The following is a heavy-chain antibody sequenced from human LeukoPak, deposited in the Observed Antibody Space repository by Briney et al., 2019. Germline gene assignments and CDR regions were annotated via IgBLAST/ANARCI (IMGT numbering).Heavy chain of an antibody. CDR2: IWYDGSNK. CDR1: GFTFSSYG. CDR3: AKGAGSYYYDSSGSRFDY. V-gene: IGHV3-33*06. J-gene: IGHJ4*02. D-gene: IGHD3-22*01. Sequence: PGGSLRLSCAASGFTFSSYGMHWVRQAPGKGLEWVAVIWYDGSNKYYADSVKGRFTISRDNSKNTLYLQMNSLRAEDTAVYYCAKGAGSYYYDSSGSRFDYWGQGTLVTASS.